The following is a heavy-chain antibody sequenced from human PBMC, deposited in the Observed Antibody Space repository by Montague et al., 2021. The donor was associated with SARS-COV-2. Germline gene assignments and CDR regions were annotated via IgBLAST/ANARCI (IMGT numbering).Heavy chain of an antibody. J-gene: IGHJ5*02. D-gene: IGHD5-12*01. Sequence: TLSLTCTGSGGSISSGGYCWNWIRQYPGKGLEWIGYIYNSGTTSYSPSLRSRATISIDTSKNLFSLKLTSVTAADTAVYYCARTVLYSGYDYSWFDPWGKGTPVTVSS. CDR3: ARTVLYSGYDYSWFDP. CDR1: GGSISSGGYC. CDR2: IYNSGTT. V-gene: IGHV4-31*03.